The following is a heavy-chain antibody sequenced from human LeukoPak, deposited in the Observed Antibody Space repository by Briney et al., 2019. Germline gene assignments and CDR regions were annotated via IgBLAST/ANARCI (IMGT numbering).Heavy chain of an antibody. V-gene: IGHV1-2*02. CDR3: ARGGLQLWFLVDY. D-gene: IGHD5-18*01. CDR1: GYTFTGYF. J-gene: IGHJ4*02. Sequence: ASVKVSCKASGYTFTGYFMHWMRQAPGQGLEWMGWINPNSGGTNYAQKFQGRVTMTRDTSISTAYMELSSLRSDDTAIYFCARGGLQLWFLVDYWGQGTLVTVSS. CDR2: INPNSGGT.